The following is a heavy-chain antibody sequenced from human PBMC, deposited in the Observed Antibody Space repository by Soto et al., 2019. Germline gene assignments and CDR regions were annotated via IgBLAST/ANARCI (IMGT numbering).Heavy chain of an antibody. D-gene: IGHD1-7*01. CDR1: GFTVSSNY. CDR3: ARGLNWNFVYYYYGMDG. Sequence: GGSLRLSCAASGFTVSSNYMSWVRQAPGKGLEWVSVIYSGGSTYYADSVKGRFTISRDNSKNTLYLQMNSLRAEDTAVYYCARGLNWNFVYYYYGMDGWGPGTTVTVSS. V-gene: IGHV3-53*01. CDR2: IYSGGST. J-gene: IGHJ6*02.